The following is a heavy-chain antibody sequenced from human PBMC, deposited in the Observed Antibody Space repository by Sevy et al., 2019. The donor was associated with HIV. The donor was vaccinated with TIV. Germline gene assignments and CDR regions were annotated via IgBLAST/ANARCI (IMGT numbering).Heavy chain of an antibody. Sequence: ASVKVSCKASGGTFSSYAISWVRQAPGQGLEWMGGIIPIFGTANYAQKFQGRVTITADESTSTAYMELSSLRSEDTAVYYCARDVSPTMWNYGGKWFDPWGQGTLVTVSS. CDR3: ARDVSPTMWNYGGKWFDP. J-gene: IGHJ5*02. V-gene: IGHV1-69*13. CDR1: GGTFSSYA. CDR2: IIPIFGTA. D-gene: IGHD1-7*01.